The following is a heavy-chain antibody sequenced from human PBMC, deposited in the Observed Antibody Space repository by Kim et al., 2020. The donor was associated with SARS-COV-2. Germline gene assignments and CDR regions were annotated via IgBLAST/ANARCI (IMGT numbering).Heavy chain of an antibody. CDR3: AAVNNFWSGWVRSYYFDY. CDR1: GFTFTSSA. D-gene: IGHD3-3*01. V-gene: IGHV1-58*02. CDR2: IVVGSGNT. Sequence: SVKVSCKASGFTFTSSAMQWVRQARGQRLEWIGWIVVGSGNTNYAQKFQERVTITRDMSTSTAYMELSSLRSEDTAVYYCAAVNNFWSGWVRSYYFDYWGQGTLVTVSS. J-gene: IGHJ4*02.